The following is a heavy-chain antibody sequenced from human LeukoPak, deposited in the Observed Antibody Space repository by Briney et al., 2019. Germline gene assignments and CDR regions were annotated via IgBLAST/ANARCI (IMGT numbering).Heavy chain of an antibody. CDR1: GGSFSGYY. V-gene: IGHV4-34*01. Sequence: PSETLSLTCAVYGGSFSGYYWSWIGHPPGKGLEWIGEINHSGSTNYNPSLKSRVTISVDTSKNQFSLKLSSVTAADTAVYYCARAGTAMVTYGIVYWGQGTPVTVSS. D-gene: IGHD5-18*01. J-gene: IGHJ4*02. CDR2: INHSGST. CDR3: ARAGTAMVTYGIVY.